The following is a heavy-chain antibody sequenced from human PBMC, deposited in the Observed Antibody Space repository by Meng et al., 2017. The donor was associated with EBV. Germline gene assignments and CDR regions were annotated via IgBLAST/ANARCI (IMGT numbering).Heavy chain of an antibody. CDR2: FLPRLGAP. Sequence: QVQLVESAGEVTKPGSSVKVSCKTSGGPFRYYAISWVRQAPGQGLEWLGGFLPRLGAPNYAQKFHGRVKITADESTSTHYMDLSSLRSEDTAIYYCASESGRGYTPDYWGQGTLVTVSS. V-gene: IGHV1-69*01. CDR3: ASESGRGYTPDY. D-gene: IGHD3-10*01. J-gene: IGHJ4*02. CDR1: GGPFRYYA.